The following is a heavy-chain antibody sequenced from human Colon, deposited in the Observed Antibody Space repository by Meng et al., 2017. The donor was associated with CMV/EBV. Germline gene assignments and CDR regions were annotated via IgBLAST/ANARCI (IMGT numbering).Heavy chain of an antibody. CDR1: GFSFSDSY. D-gene: IGHD1/OR15-1a*01. CDR2: ITGSGRKV. V-gene: IGHV3-11*01. J-gene: IGHJ4*02. CDR3: ASGIGHASNNTHDY. Sequence: GESLKISCAASGFSFSDSYMSWVRQAPGKGLEWLSSITGSGRKVFYGDSMNGRITISRDNANNSLYLDMNSLTAEDTAMYFCASGIGHASNNTHDYWGQGTLVTVSS.